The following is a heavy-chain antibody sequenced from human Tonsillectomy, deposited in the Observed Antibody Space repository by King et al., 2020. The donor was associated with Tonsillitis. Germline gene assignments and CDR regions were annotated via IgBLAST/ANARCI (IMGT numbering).Heavy chain of an antibody. CDR1: GYTFTSYY. Sequence: VQLVQSGAEVKKPGASVKVSCKASGYTFTSYYMHWVRQAPGQGLEWMGIINPSGGSTSYAQKFQGRVTMTRDTSTSTVYMELSSLRSEDTAAYYCARDFSPEGSYGYYFDYWGQGTLVTVSS. J-gene: IGHJ4*02. V-gene: IGHV1-46*01. CDR3: ARDFSPEGSYGYYFDY. CDR2: INPSGGST. D-gene: IGHD1-26*01.